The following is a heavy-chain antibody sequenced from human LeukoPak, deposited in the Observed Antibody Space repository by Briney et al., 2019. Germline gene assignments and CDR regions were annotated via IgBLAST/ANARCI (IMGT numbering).Heavy chain of an antibody. V-gene: IGHV3-30*02. Sequence: GGSLRLSCAASGFTFSSYGMHWVRQAPGKRLEWVAFILYDGSNEYYADSVKGRFTISRDNSKNTLYLRMNSLRAEDTAVYYCARGSPYYDILTGPLGGFDYCGQGTLVTVSS. CDR1: GFTFSSYG. CDR2: ILYDGSNE. J-gene: IGHJ4*02. D-gene: IGHD3-9*01. CDR3: ARGSPYYDILTGPLGGFDY.